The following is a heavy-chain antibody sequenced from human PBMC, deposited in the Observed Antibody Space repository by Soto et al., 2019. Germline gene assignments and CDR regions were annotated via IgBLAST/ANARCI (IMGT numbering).Heavy chain of an antibody. J-gene: IGHJ6*02. V-gene: IGHV1-46*01. CDR2: INPSGGST. Sequence: QVQLVQSGAEVKKPGASVKVSCKASGYTFTSYYMHWGRQAPVQGLEWMGIINPSGGSTSYAQKFQGRVTMTRDTSTSTVYMELSSLRSEDTAVYYCARSSGGRGMDVWGQGTTVTVSS. CDR1: GYTFTSYY. CDR3: ARSSGGRGMDV. D-gene: IGHD3-16*01.